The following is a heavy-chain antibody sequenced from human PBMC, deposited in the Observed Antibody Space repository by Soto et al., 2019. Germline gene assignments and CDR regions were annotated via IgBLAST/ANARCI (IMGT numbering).Heavy chain of an antibody. Sequence: SETLSLTCTVSGGYMTNSYWSWIRQPPGKGLEWMGYIYYSGSTNYHPSFKSRVALSVDTSKNQFSLQMNSVTAAATAVYFCARGGWYNDYWGQGILVTVSS. J-gene: IGHJ4*02. V-gene: IGHV4-59*01. CDR1: GGYMTNSY. CDR2: IYYSGST. D-gene: IGHD6-19*01. CDR3: ARGGWYNDY.